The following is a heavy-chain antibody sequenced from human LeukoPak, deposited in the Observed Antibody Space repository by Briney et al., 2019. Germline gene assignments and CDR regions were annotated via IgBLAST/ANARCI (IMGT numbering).Heavy chain of an antibody. V-gene: IGHV1-2*06. Sequence: GASVKVSCKASGYTFTGYYMHWVRQAPGQGLEWMGRINPNSGGTNYAQKFQGRVTMTRDTSISTAYMELSRLRSDDTAVYYCARDFPSSSGWYQDYWGQGTLVTVSS. J-gene: IGHJ4*02. CDR2: INPNSGGT. CDR3: ARDFPSSSGWYQDY. CDR1: GYTFTGYY. D-gene: IGHD6-19*01.